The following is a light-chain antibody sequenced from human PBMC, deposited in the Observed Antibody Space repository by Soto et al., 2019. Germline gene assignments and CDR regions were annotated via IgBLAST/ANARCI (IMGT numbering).Light chain of an antibody. CDR3: EKYNFWRWT. CDR2: GAS. CDR1: QSVSSN. V-gene: IGKV3-15*01. J-gene: IGKJ1*01. Sequence: EIVMTQSPATLSMSPGQRVTLSCRASQSVSSNLAWNQQKPGQAPRLLIYGASTRATGIPDRFSGSGSGTGFTSPNSSLQSEDFVVYYGEKYNFWRWTFGKGTKVKIK.